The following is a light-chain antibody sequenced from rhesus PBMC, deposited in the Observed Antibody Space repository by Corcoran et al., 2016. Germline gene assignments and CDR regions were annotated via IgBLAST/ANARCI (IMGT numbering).Light chain of an antibody. CDR2: YAN. CDR1: QGIRSY. CDR3: QQGNSNPYS. V-gene: IGKV1-32*02. J-gene: IGKJ2*01. Sequence: DIQMSQSPSSLSASVGDRVTITCRASQGIRSYLNWYQQKPGKAPKLRIYYANSLASWVPSRFSGSGSGTEVTLTISSLQPEDFATYYCQQGNSNPYSFGQGTKVEIK.